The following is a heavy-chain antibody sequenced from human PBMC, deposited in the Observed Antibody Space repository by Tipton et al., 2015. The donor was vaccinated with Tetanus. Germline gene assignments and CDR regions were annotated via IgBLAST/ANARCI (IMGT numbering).Heavy chain of an antibody. CDR3: ARELELRFSIYYYYGMDV. D-gene: IGHD1-7*01. CDR2: FSSSSSNI. Sequence: SLRLSCAASGFTFSIAWMNWVRQAPGKGLEWVSSFSSSSSNIYYADSVKGRFTISRDNAKNSLFLQMSSLRAEDTAVYYCARELELRFSIYYYYGMDVWGQGTTVTVSS. J-gene: IGHJ6*02. V-gene: IGHV3-21*01. CDR1: GFTFSIAW.